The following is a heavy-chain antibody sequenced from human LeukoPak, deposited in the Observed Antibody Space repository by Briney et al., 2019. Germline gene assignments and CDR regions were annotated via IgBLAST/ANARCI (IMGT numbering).Heavy chain of an antibody. CDR2: ISGSGGST. J-gene: IGHJ4*02. D-gene: IGHD5-18*01. Sequence: GGSLRLSCAASGFTFSSYAMSWVRQAPGKGLEWVSAISGSGGSTYYADSVKGRFTISRDNSKNTLYLQMNSLRAEDTAVYYCAREPGGEDVDTAMVTYYFDYWGQGTLVTVSS. CDR3: AREPGGEDVDTAMVTYYFDY. V-gene: IGHV3-23*01. CDR1: GFTFSSYA.